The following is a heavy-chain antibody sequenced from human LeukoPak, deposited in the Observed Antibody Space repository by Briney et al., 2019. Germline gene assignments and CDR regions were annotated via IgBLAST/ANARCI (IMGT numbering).Heavy chain of an antibody. CDR1: GFIFSSYA. D-gene: IGHD3-10*01. J-gene: IGHJ4*02. Sequence: GGSLRLSCAASGFIFSSYAMSWVRQAPGKGLEWVSAISGIGGSTYYADSVKGRFTISRDNSKYTLFLQMNSLRAEDTAVYYYAKGSDYGSGSYPSKNFDYWGQGTLVTVSS. V-gene: IGHV3-23*01. CDR3: AKGSDYGSGSYPSKNFDY. CDR2: ISGIGGST.